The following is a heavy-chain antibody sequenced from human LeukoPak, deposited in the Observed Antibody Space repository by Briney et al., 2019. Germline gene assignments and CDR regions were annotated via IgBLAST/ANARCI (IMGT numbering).Heavy chain of an antibody. CDR2: ISSGSSAI. CDR1: GFTFTTYS. J-gene: IGHJ4*02. CDR3: ARDLSLRDYDSSGY. Sequence: GGSLRLSCEASGFTFTTYSMTWVRQAPGKGLEWVSIISSGSSAIFSADALKGRFTISRDDAKNLLYLDMNSLRAEDTAVYYCARDLSLRDYDSSGYWGQGTLVTVSS. D-gene: IGHD3-22*01. V-gene: IGHV3-21*01.